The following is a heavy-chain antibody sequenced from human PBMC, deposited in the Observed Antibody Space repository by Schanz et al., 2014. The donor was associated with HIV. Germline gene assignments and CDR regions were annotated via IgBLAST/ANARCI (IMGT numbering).Heavy chain of an antibody. J-gene: IGHJ4*02. CDR1: GFSFSNSA. D-gene: IGHD6-19*01. V-gene: IGHV3-23*01. Sequence: EVQLLESGGGLVLSGGPLRLSCAASGFSFSNSAMTWVRQAPGKGPEWVSAISGSGGSKYYADSVKGRFTISRDNSKNSVYLQVISXXXXXXXVYYCAKGGQWLLYFDNWGQGTLVTVAS. CDR2: ISGSGGSK. CDR3: AKGGQWLLYFDN.